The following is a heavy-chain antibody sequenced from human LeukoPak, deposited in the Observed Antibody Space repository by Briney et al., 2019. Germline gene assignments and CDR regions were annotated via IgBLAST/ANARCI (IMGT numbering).Heavy chain of an antibody. CDR1: GGSISSGDYY. D-gene: IGHD2-21*02. CDR3: ARDRPPNCGGDCYLYQTWYFDL. J-gene: IGHJ2*01. V-gene: IGHV4-30-4*01. CDR2: IYYSGST. Sequence: PSETLSLTCTVSGGSISSGDYYWSWIRQPPGKGLEWIGYIYYSGSTYYNPSLKSRVTISVDTSKNQFSLKLSSVTAADTAVYYCARDRPPNCGGDCYLYQTWYFDLWGRGTLVTVSS.